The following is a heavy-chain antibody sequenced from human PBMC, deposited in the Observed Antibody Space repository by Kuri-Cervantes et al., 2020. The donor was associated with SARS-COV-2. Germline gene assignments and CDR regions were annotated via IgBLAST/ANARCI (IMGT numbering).Heavy chain of an antibody. J-gene: IGHJ5*02. CDR2: ISAYNGNT. Sequence: ASVKVSCKASGYTFTSYGISWVRQAPGQGLEWMGWISAYNGNTNYAQKFQGRVTMTRDTSISTAYMELSRLRSDDTAVYYCARDGSSSWFATLNNWFDPWGQGTLVTVSS. V-gene: IGHV1-18*04. CDR3: ARDGSSSWFATLNNWFDP. CDR1: GYTFTSYG. D-gene: IGHD6-13*01.